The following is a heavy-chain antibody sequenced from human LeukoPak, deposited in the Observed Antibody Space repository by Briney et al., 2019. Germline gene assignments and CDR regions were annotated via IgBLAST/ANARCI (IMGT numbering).Heavy chain of an antibody. D-gene: IGHD6-6*01. CDR1: GGSISSYY. V-gene: IGHV4-59*01. J-gene: IGHJ5*02. CDR3: ARSIAARRYNWFDP. CDR2: IYYSGST. Sequence: TSETLSLTCTVSGGSISSYYWSWIRQPPGKGLEWIGYIYYSGSTNYNPSLKSRVTISVDTSKNQFSLKLSSVTAADTAVYYCARSIAARRYNWFDPWGQGTLVTVSS.